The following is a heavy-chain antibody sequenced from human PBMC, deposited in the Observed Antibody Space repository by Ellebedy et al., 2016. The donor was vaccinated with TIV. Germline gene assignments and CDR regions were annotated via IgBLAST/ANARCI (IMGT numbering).Heavy chain of an antibody. J-gene: IGHJ4*02. V-gene: IGHV4-59*08. CDR2: IYYSGST. CDR1: GGSFSGYY. CDR3: ARRSRGGYENSAGIDY. D-gene: IGHD5-24*01. Sequence: SETLSLTCAVYGGSFSGYYWSWIRQPPGKGLEWIGYIYYSGSTNYNPSLKSRVTISVDTSKNQFSLKLSSVTAADTAVYYCARRSRGGYENSAGIDYWGQGTLVTVSS.